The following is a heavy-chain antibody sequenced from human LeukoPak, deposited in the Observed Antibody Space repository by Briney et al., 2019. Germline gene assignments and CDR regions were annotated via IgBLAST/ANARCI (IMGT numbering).Heavy chain of an antibody. J-gene: IGHJ6*03. CDR3: ARAGAYYYYYYMDV. CDR1: GGSFSGYY. CDR2: INHSGST. V-gene: IGHV4-34*01. Sequence: SETLSLTCAVYGGSFSGYYWSWIRQPPGKGLEWIGEINHSGSTNYNPSLKSRVTISVDTSKNQFSLKLSSVTAADTAVYYCARAGAYYYYYYMDVWGKGTTVTISS.